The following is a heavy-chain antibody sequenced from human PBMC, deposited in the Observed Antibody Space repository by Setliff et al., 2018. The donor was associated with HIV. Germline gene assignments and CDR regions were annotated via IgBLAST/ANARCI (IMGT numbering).Heavy chain of an antibody. Sequence: SETLSLTCTVSGYSISSGYYWGWIRQPPGKGLEWIGSIYHSGSTYHNPSLKSRVTISVDTSKNQFSLKLSSVTAADTAVYYCASGIGYWGQGTLVTVSS. D-gene: IGHD2-15*01. CDR1: GYSISSGYY. CDR3: ASGIGY. CDR2: IYHSGST. V-gene: IGHV4-38-2*02. J-gene: IGHJ4*02.